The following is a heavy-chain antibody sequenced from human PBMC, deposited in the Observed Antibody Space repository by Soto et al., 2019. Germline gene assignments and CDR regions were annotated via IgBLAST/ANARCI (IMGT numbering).Heavy chain of an antibody. CDR2: ISGSDGST. Sequence: EVQMLESGGGLVQPGGSMRLSCAAAGFTFSSYAMSWVRQAPGKGLEWVSAISGSDGSTFYADSVKGRFTISRDDSKNTLYLQMNSLRAEDTAVYYCAKGPGMYSDFVCWGQGPLVTVSS. CDR3: AKGPGMYSDFVC. J-gene: IGHJ4*02. V-gene: IGHV3-23*01. CDR1: GFTFSSYA. D-gene: IGHD2-8*01.